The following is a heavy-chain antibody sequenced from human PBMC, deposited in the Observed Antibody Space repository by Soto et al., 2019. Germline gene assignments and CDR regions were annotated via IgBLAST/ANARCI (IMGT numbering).Heavy chain of an antibody. CDR1: GDTFSSYA. CDR3: AREYYDSSGYWGLHGMDV. D-gene: IGHD3-22*01. J-gene: IGHJ6*02. V-gene: IGHV1-69*13. CDR2: IIPIFGTA. Sequence: SVKVSCKASGDTFSSYAISWVRQAPGQGLEWMGGIIPIFGTANYAQKFQGRVTITADESTSTAYMELSSLRSEDTAVYYCAREYYDSSGYWGLHGMDVWGQGXTVTVSS.